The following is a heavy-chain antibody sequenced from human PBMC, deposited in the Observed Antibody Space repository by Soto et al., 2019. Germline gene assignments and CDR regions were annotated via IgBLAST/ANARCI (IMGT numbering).Heavy chain of an antibody. CDR2: ISGSGGST. CDR3: AKAPVVPAAIAEYFQH. J-gene: IGHJ1*01. CDR1: GFTFSSYA. D-gene: IGHD2-2*01. Sequence: GGSLRLSCAASGFTFSSYAMSWVRQAPRKGLEWVSAISGSGGSTYYADSVKGRFTISRDNSKNTLYLQMNSLRAEDTAVYYCAKAPVVPAAIAEYFQHWGQGTLVTVSS. V-gene: IGHV3-23*01.